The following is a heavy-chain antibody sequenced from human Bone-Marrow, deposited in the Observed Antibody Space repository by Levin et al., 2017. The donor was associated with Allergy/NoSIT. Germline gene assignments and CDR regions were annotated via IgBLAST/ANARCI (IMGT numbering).Heavy chain of an antibody. D-gene: IGHD3-3*01. CDR1: GFTFSSYA. J-gene: IGHJ6*02. CDR2: ISGSGGST. Sequence: GESLKISCAASGFTFSSYAMSWVRQAPGQGLEWVSLISGSGGSTYYADSVKGRFTISRDNSKNTLYLQMNSLRAEDTAVYYCAKDRAVRFLEWPKYYYYGMDVWGQGNTVTVSS. CDR3: AKDRAVRFLEWPKYYYYGMDV. V-gene: IGHV3-23*01.